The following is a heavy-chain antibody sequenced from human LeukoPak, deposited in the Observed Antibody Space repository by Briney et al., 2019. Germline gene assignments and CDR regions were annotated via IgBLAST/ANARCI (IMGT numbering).Heavy chain of an antibody. CDR3: ASPGTVNYGMDV. CDR2: IWYDGSNK. CDR1: GFTFSSYG. D-gene: IGHD3-10*01. J-gene: IGHJ6*02. Sequence: GGSLRLSCAASGFTFSSYGMHWVRQAPGKGLEWVAVIWYDGSNKYYADSVEGRFTISRDNSKNTLYLQMNSLRAEDTAVYYCASPGTVNYGMDVWGQGTTVTVSS. V-gene: IGHV3-33*01.